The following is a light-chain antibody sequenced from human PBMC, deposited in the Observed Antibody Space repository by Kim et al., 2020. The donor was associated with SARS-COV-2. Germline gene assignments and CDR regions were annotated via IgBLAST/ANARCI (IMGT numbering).Light chain of an antibody. CDR1: NSNIESTS. Sequence: VAVFCSVSNSNIESTSVYRYLYLRGQAPKLLISSSSQRPSGVPDRFSGSTSGTSASQAISGLRSEDEADYYCAAWDDSLRSPGVFGGGTQLTVL. CDR3: AAWDDSLRSPGV. J-gene: IGLJ3*02. CDR2: SSS. V-gene: IGLV1-47*02.